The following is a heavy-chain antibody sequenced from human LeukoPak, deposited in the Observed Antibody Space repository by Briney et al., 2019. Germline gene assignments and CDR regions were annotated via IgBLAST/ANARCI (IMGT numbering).Heavy chain of an antibody. D-gene: IGHD3-22*01. CDR1: GCTFTSYY. Sequence: ASVKVSCKASGCTFTSYYMHWVRQAPGQGLEWMGIINPSGGSTSYAQKFQGRVTMTRDTSTSTVYMELSSLRSEDTAVYYCARGAYYYDSSGYLGHYYYDMDVWGQGTTVTVSS. J-gene: IGHJ6*02. CDR3: ARGAYYYDSSGYLGHYYYDMDV. V-gene: IGHV1-46*01. CDR2: INPSGGST.